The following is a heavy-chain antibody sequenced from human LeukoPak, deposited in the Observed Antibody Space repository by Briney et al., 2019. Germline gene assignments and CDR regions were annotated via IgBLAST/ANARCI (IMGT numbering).Heavy chain of an antibody. CDR1: GLTFSNYG. V-gene: IGHV3-7*01. J-gene: IGHJ6*03. CDR2: IKQDGSEK. CDR3: ARDSSNWSYDSHKYYYYMDV. D-gene: IGHD1-7*01. Sequence: GGSLRLSCAASGLTFSNYGMHWVRQAPGKGLEWVANIKQDGSEKYCVDSVKGRFTISRDNAKNSLYLQMNSLRAEDTAVYYCARDSSNWSYDSHKYYYYMDVWGKGTTVTVSS.